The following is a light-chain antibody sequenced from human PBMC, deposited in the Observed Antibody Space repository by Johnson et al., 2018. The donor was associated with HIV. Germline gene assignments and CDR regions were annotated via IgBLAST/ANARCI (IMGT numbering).Light chain of an antibody. CDR3: GTWDSSLSVFYV. V-gene: IGLV1-51*02. Sequence: QSVLTQPPSVSAAPGQKVTISCSGSSSNVGSNYVSWYQQLPGTAPKLLIYENNKRPSGIPDRFSGSKSGTSATLGITGLQTGDEADYYCGTWDSSLSVFYVFGTGTKVTVL. CDR2: ENN. CDR1: SSNVGSNY. J-gene: IGLJ1*01.